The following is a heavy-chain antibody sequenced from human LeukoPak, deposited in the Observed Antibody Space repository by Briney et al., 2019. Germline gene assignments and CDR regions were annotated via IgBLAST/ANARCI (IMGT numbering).Heavy chain of an antibody. CDR1: GFTFSDYY. Sequence: PGGSLRLSCAASGFTFSDYYMSWIRQAPGKGLEWVSYISSSSSYTNYADSVKGRFTISRDNAKNSLYLQMNSLRAEDTAVYYCASSYGDYDAYYYYGMDVWGQGTTVTVSS. CDR3: ASSYGDYDAYYYYGMDV. D-gene: IGHD4-17*01. CDR2: ISSSSSYT. J-gene: IGHJ6*02. V-gene: IGHV3-11*06.